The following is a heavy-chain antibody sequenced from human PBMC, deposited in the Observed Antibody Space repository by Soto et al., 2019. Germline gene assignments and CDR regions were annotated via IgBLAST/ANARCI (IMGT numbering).Heavy chain of an antibody. J-gene: IGHJ4*02. D-gene: IGHD6-13*01. V-gene: IGHV3-53*01. CDR1: GFTVSSNY. CDR2: IYSGGST. CDR3: ARDGSSSWLNCFGC. Sequence: GGSLRLSCAPSGFTVSSNYMTWVRQAPGKGLEWVSVIYSGGSTYYADSVKGRFTISRDNSKNTLYLQMNSQRAEDTAVYYCARDGSSSWLNCFGCWGQGTLVTVSS.